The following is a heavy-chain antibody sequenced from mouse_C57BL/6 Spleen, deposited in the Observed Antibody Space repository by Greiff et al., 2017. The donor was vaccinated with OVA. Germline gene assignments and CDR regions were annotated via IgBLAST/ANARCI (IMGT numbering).Heavy chain of an antibody. CDR3: ARYGLRSPRAMDY. D-gene: IGHD1-1*01. CDR2: IDPSDSET. Sequence: QVQLQQPGAELVRPGSSVKLSCKASGYTFTSYWMHWVKQRPIQGLEWIGNIDPSDSETHYNQKFKDKATLTVDKSSSTAYMQLSSLTSEDSDVYYCARYGLRSPRAMDYWGQGTSVTVSS. CDR1: GYTFTSYW. V-gene: IGHV1-52*01. J-gene: IGHJ4*01.